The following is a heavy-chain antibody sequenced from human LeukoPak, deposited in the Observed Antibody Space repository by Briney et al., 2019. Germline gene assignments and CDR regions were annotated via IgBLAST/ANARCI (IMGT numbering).Heavy chain of an antibody. CDR2: IWYDGSKT. V-gene: IGHV3-33*01. Sequence: GGSLRLSCTTSGFTFTNYGINWVRQAPGKGLEWVAAIWYDGSKTSYTDSVKGRFTVSRGISKNTAYLQMNGLKAEDTAVYYCARDDCSTTPCYAYWGQGTLVTVSS. D-gene: IGHD2-2*01. J-gene: IGHJ4*02. CDR3: ARDDCSTTPCYAY. CDR1: GFTFTNYG.